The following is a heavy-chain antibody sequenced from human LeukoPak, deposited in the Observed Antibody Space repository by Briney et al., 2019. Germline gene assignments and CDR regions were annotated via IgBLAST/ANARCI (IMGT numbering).Heavy chain of an antibody. D-gene: IGHD6-19*01. CDR2: IYYSGST. Sequence: SETLSLTCTVSGGSISSSSYYWSWIRQPPGKGLEWIGSIYYSGSTYYNPSLKSRVTISVGTSKNQFSLKLSSVTAADTAVYYCARESGWSNAFDIWGQGTMVTVSS. J-gene: IGHJ3*02. CDR3: ARESGWSNAFDI. V-gene: IGHV4-39*02. CDR1: GGSISSSSYY.